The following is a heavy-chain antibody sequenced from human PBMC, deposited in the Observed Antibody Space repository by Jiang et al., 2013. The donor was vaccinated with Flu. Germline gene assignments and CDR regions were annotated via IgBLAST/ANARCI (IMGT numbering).Heavy chain of an antibody. V-gene: IGHV3-30*04. CDR3: ARGAYLDYYDSSGYAGVRNWFDP. Sequence: RLSCAASGFTFSSYAMHWVRQAPGKGLEWVAVISYDGSNKYYADSVKGRFTISRDNSKNTLYLQMNSLRAEDTAVYYCARGAYLDYYDSSGYAGVRNWFDPWGQGTLVTVSS. CDR2: ISYDGSNK. J-gene: IGHJ5*02. CDR1: GFTFSSYA. D-gene: IGHD3-22*01.